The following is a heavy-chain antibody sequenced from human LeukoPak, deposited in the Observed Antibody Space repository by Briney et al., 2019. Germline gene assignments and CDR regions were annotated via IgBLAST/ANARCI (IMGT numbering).Heavy chain of an antibody. Sequence: SETLSLTCAVYGASLTADYWSWIRQSPVKGLEWIGEINHSGVTKYNPSLKSRVSMSVDTSKNQFSLKMNSLTAADTAVYYCARGYCSGGTCYSLGSRDQLPLDYWGLGTLVTVSS. CDR2: INHSGVT. CDR1: GASLTADY. CDR3: ARGYCSGGTCYSLGSRDQLPLDY. D-gene: IGHD2-15*01. V-gene: IGHV4-34*01. J-gene: IGHJ4*02.